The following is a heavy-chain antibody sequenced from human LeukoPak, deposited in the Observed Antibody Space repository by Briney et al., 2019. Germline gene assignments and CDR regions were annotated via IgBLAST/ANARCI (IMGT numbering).Heavy chain of an antibody. D-gene: IGHD3-22*01. J-gene: IGHJ1*01. CDR3: ARKNYDNSGYFHH. CDR2: INSSGNTI. CDR1: GFTFSSYE. V-gene: IGHV3-48*03. Sequence: PGGSLRLSCAASGFTFSSYEMNWVRQALGKGLEWVSYINSSGNTIYYADSVKGRFTISRDNAKNSLYLQMNSLSAEDTAVYYCARKNYDNSGYFHHWGQGTLVTVSS.